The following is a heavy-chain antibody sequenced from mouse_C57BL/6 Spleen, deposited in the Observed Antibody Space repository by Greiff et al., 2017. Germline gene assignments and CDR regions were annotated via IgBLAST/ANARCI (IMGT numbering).Heavy chain of an antibody. D-gene: IGHD3-3*01. CDR2: IYPSDSET. CDR1: GYTFTSYW. CDR3: ARGGWESYFEY. J-gene: IGHJ2*01. Sequence: VQLQQPGAELVRPGSSVKLSCKASGYTFTSYWMDWVKQRPGQGLEWIGNIYPSDSETHYNQKFKDKATLTVDKSSSTAYMQLSSLTSEGSAVYYCARGGWESYFEYWGQGTTLTVSS. V-gene: IGHV1-61*01.